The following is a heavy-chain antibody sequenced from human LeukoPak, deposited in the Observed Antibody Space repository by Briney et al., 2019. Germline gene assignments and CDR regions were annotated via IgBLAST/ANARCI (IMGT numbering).Heavy chain of an antibody. CDR1: GGAVSSSSYY. CDR2: VYYTGSS. V-gene: IGHV4-39*01. CDR3: ARHIVVVPAAIRWYFDL. J-gene: IGHJ2*01. Sequence: PSETLSLTCIVSGGAVSSSSYYWGWIRQPPGKGLEWIGSVYYTGSSYYSPSLKSRVTISVDTSKNQFSLKMSSLTAADTAVYYCARHIVVVPAAIRWYFDLWGRGTLVTVSS. D-gene: IGHD2-2*02.